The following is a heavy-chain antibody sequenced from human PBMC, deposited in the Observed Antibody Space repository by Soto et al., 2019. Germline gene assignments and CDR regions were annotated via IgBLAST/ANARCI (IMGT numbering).Heavy chain of an antibody. Sequence: QVQLVQSGAEVKKPGASVKVSCKASGYTFTSYGISWVRQAPGQGLEWMGWISAYNGNTNYAQKLQGRVTMTTDTSTSTAYRELRGLRSDHTAVYYRARPGDDGGYYSYYGMDVWGQGTTVTVSS. D-gene: IGHD4-17*01. CDR1: GYTFTSYG. J-gene: IGHJ6*02. CDR3: ARPGDDGGYYSYYGMDV. CDR2: ISAYNGNT. V-gene: IGHV1-18*01.